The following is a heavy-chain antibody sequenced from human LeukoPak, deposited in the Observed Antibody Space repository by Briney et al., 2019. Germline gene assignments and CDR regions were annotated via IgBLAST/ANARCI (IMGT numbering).Heavy chain of an antibody. CDR3: ARAGYSSSWYYYMDV. D-gene: IGHD6-13*01. CDR1: GGSISSYY. V-gene: IGHV4-59*12. CDR2: IYYSGST. Sequence: SETLSLTCTVSGGSISSYYWSWIRQPPGKGLEWIGSIYYSGSTYYNPSLKSRVIVSLDTSKNQFSLKLSSVTAADTAVYYCARAGYSSSWYYYMDVWGKGTTVTVSS. J-gene: IGHJ6*03.